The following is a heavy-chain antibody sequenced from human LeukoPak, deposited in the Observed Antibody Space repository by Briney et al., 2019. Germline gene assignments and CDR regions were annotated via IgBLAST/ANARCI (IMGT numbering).Heavy chain of an antibody. Sequence: EGSLRLSCAVSGFIVSSNFMSWVRQAPGKGPEWVSVIYTSGITYYADSVRGRFTISRDNSKNTLYLQMDSLTAEDTAVYYCAREDAGGTYSFDYWGQGTLVTVSS. D-gene: IGHD1-26*01. J-gene: IGHJ4*02. CDR3: AREDAGGTYSFDY. CDR2: IYTSGIT. CDR1: GFIVSSNF. V-gene: IGHV3-66*01.